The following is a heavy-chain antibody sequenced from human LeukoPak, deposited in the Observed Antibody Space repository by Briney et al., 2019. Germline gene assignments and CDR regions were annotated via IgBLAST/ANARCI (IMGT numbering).Heavy chain of an antibody. D-gene: IGHD4-23*01. V-gene: IGHV4-61*02. J-gene: IGHJ4*02. CDR1: GGSISSSSYY. Sequence: SETLSLTCTVSGGSISSSSYYWGWIRQPAGKGLEWIGRIYTSGSTNYNPSLKSRVTISVDTSKNQFSLKLSSVTAADTAVYYCARSGFSTVVDPTYYFDYWGQGTLVTVSS. CDR3: ARSGFSTVVDPTYYFDY. CDR2: IYTSGST.